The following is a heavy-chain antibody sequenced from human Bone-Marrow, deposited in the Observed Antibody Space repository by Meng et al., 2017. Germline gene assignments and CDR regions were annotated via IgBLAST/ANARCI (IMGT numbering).Heavy chain of an antibody. CDR2: FDPEDGET. V-gene: IGHV1-24*01. D-gene: IGHD4/OR15-4a*01. CDR3: ATDLWSFIEDY. Sequence: ASVKVSCKVSGYTLTELSMHWVRQAPGKGLEWMGGFDPEDGETIYAQKFQGSVTMTEHTSTDTAYMELSSLRSEDTAVYYCATDLWSFIEDYWGQGTLVTVSS. J-gene: IGHJ4*02. CDR1: GYTLTELS.